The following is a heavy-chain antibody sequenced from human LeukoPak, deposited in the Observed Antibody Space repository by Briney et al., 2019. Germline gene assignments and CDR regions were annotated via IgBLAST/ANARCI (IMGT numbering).Heavy chain of an antibody. D-gene: IGHD1-26*01. CDR3: ARDLGASGSPRDWYYFDN. V-gene: IGHV3-30-3*01. Sequence: GRSLRLSCAASGSIFSRYAMHWVRQAPGGGLEWVAVISYDGSSKYYADSVKGRFSISRANAKNTLYLYMNSLRVEDTAIYYCARDLGASGSPRDWYYFDNWGQGTLVTVSS. CDR1: GSIFSRYA. J-gene: IGHJ4*02. CDR2: ISYDGSSK.